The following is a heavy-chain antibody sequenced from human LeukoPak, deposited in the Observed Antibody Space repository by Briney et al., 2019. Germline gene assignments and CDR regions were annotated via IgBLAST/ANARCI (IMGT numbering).Heavy chain of an antibody. J-gene: IGHJ4*01. CDR1: GASIASHSW. Sequence: SETLSLTCAVSGASIASHSWWSWVRQPPGKGLEWIGEVYHSGGANYKPSLKSRVTISVDTSRNHFSLKLTSVTAADTAVYFCAYNRNFALDNWGQGTLVTVSS. CDR2: VYHSGGA. V-gene: IGHV4/OR15-8*01. CDR3: AYNRNFALDN. D-gene: IGHD1-14*01.